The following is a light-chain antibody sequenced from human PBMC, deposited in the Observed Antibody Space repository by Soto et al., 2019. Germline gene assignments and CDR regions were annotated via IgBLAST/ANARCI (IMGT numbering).Light chain of an antibody. CDR1: QSVSSSY. J-gene: IGKJ5*01. CDR3: QQRYNWPIT. CDR2: GAS. Sequence: EMVLTQSPGTLSLSPGESATLSCRASQSVSSSYLAWYQQKPGQAPRLLIYGASSRATGIPDRFSGSGSGTDFTLIISSLEPEDFSVYYCQQRYNWPITFGQGTRLEIK. V-gene: IGKV3D-20*02.